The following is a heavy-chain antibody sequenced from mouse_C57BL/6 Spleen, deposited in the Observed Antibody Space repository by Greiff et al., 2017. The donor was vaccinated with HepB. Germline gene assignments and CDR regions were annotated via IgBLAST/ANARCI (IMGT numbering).Heavy chain of an antibody. V-gene: IGHV1-53*01. Sequence: VQLQQSGTELVKPGASVKLSCKASGYTFTSYWMHWVKQRPGQGLEWIGNINPSNGGTNYNEKFKSKATLTVDKSSSTAYMQLSSLTSEDSAVYYCAKWLLQNWYFDVWGTGTTVTVSS. CDR1: GYTFTSYW. J-gene: IGHJ1*03. D-gene: IGHD2-3*01. CDR2: INPSNGGT. CDR3: AKWLLQNWYFDV.